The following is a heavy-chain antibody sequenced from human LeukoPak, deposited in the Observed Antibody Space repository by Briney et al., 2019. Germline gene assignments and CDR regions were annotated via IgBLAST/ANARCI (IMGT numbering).Heavy chain of an antibody. CDR2: IYHSGST. D-gene: IGHD6-19*01. CDR1: GGSVSSGSYY. V-gene: IGHV4-61*01. Sequence: SETLSLTCTVSGGSVSSGSYYWRWLRQPPGKGLEWIGNIYHSGSTRYSPSLKSRVTISIDTSKNQFSLKLSSVTAADTAVYYCASRVAGTSMDVWGQGTTVTVSS. CDR3: ASRVAGTSMDV. J-gene: IGHJ6*02.